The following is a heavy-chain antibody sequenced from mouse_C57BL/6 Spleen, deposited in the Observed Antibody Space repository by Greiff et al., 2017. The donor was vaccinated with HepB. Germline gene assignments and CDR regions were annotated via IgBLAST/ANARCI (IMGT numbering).Heavy chain of an antibody. Sequence: QVQLQQPGAELVRPGTSVKLSCKASGYTFTSYWMHWVKQRPGQGLEWIGVIDPSDSYTNYNQKFKGKATLTVDTSSSTAYMQLSSLTSEDSAVYYCARYYCDYWGQGTTLTVSS. CDR3: ARYYCDY. CDR1: GYTFTSYW. V-gene: IGHV1-59*01. J-gene: IGHJ2*01. CDR2: IDPSDSYT.